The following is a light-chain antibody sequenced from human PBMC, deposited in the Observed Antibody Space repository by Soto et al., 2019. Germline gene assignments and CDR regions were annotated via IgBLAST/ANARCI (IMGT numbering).Light chain of an antibody. CDR2: GAS. V-gene: IGKV3-15*01. Sequence: EIVMTQSPATLSVSPGERATLSCRASQSVSSNLAWYQQKPGQAPRLLIYGASTRATGIPARFSGSGSGTEFTLAISSMQSEDCALYYCQQYNNWLTFGGGTKVEIK. CDR1: QSVSSN. J-gene: IGKJ4*01. CDR3: QQYNNWLT.